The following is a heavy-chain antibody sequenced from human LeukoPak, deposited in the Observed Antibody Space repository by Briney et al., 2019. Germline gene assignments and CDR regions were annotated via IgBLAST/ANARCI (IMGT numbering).Heavy chain of an antibody. J-gene: IGHJ4*02. Sequence: GGSLRLSCAASGFTFSSYWTSWVRQAPGKGLEWVANIKQDGSEKYYVDSVKGRFTISRDNAKNSLYLQMNSLRAEDTAVYYCARVGEPVSPFDYWGQGTLVTVSS. CDR2: IKQDGSEK. D-gene: IGHD1-14*01. V-gene: IGHV3-7*01. CDR3: ARVGEPVSPFDY. CDR1: GFTFSSYW.